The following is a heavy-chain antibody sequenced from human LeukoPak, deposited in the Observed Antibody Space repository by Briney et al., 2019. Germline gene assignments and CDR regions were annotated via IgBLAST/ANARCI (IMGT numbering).Heavy chain of an antibody. V-gene: IGHV3-21*01. CDR2: ISSSSSYI. J-gene: IGHJ4*02. D-gene: IGHD3-22*01. CDR1: GFTFSSYS. Sequence: GGSLRLSCAASGFTFSSYSMNWVRQDPGKGLEWVSSISSSSSYIYYADSVKGRFTISRDNAKNSLYLQMNSLRAEDTAVYYCARAPPGDYYDSSGYPYWGQGTLVTVSS. CDR3: ARAPPGDYYDSSGYPY.